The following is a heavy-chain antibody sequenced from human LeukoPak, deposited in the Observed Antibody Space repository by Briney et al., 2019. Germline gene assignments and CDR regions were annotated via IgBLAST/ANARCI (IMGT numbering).Heavy chain of an antibody. CDR1: GFTFSSYS. CDR3: ARALPLIVEDYYGMDV. CDR2: ISSSSSYI. J-gene: IGHJ6*02. Sequence: GGSLRLSCAASGFTFSSYSMNWVRQAPGKGLEWVSSISSSSSYIYYADSVKGRFTISRDNAKNSLYLQMNSLRAEDTAVYYCARALPLIVEDYYGMDVWGQGTTVTVSS. V-gene: IGHV3-21*01. D-gene: IGHD3-22*01.